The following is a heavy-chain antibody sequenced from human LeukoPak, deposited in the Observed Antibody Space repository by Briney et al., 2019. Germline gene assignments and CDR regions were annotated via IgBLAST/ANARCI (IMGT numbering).Heavy chain of an antibody. D-gene: IGHD6-13*01. V-gene: IGHV1-24*01. J-gene: IGHJ4*02. Sequence: ASVKVSCKVSGYSLTELSMHWVRQAPGKGLEWMGGFDPEDGETIYAQKFQGRVTMTEDTSTDTAYMELSSLRPEDTAVYYCATNGWAAAGFDYWGQGTLVTVSS. CDR3: ATNGWAAAGFDY. CDR2: FDPEDGET. CDR1: GYSLTELS.